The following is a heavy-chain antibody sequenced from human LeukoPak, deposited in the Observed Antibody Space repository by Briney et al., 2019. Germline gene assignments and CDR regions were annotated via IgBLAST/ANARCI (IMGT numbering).Heavy chain of an antibody. CDR3: ARGFGKVAANVFGGYTMDV. D-gene: IGHD6-6*01. V-gene: IGHV3-66*02. CDR1: GFTVNSNY. CDR2: LYTGGST. Sequence: GVSLRLSCAAYGFTVNSNYMSWVRQAPGKGLEWVSLLYTGGSTYYADSVKGRFTISRDNSKNTLYLQMNSLRPEDTAVYYCARGFGKVAANVFGGYTMDVWGQGTTVTVSS. J-gene: IGHJ6*01.